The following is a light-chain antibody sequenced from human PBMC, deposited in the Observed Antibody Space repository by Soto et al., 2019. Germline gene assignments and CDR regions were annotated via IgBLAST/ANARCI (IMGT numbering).Light chain of an antibody. CDR3: HQRSNWPPLT. CDR2: GAS. Sequence: EIVLTQSPATLSLSPGERATLSCRASQSVGRSLAWYQQKPGQAPRLLIYGASDRATGIPARFSGSGSGTDFTLTISSLEPEDFAVYFCHQRSNWPPLTFGGGTKVEIK. CDR1: QSVGRS. J-gene: IGKJ4*01. V-gene: IGKV3-11*01.